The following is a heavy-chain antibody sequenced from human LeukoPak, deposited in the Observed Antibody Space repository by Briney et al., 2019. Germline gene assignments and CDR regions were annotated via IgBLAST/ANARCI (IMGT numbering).Heavy chain of an antibody. CDR1: GDSVSSNSAA. D-gene: IGHD4-17*01. V-gene: IGHV6-1*01. CDR3: ARDQGAAYGDLLGAFDI. CDR2: TCYRSRCYN. Sequence: SQTLSLTCAISGDSVSSNSAAWNWIRQSPSRGLEWLGRTCYRSRCYNDYAVSVKSRITISPDTSKNQFSLQLNSVTPEDTAVYYCARDQGAAYGDLLGAFDIWGQGTMVTVSS. J-gene: IGHJ3*02.